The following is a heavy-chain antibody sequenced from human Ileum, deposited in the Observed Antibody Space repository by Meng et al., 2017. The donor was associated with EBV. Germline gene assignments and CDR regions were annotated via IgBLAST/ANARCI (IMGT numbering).Heavy chain of an antibody. D-gene: IGHD1-26*01. CDR2: ISAYNGNT. CDR1: GYTFTNHG. CDR3: ARVEVGITSGDY. Sequence: QAQLVQSGGEVKEPGASVKGRCKASGYTFTNHGITWVRQAPGQGLEWMGWISAYNGNTNYAQTLKGRVTMTTDTSTSTAYMELGSLRSDDTAVYYCARVEVGITSGDYWGQGTLVTVSS. J-gene: IGHJ4*02. V-gene: IGHV1-18*01.